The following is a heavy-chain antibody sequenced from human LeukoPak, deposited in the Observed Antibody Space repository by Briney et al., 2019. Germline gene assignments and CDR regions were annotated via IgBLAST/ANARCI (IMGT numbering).Heavy chain of an antibody. Sequence: PGGSLRLSCAASGFTFSSYGMTWVRQAPGKGLGWVSAISGSGGSTYYADSVRGRFTISRDNSKNTLYLQMSSLRAEDTAVYYCAKTVGSYGSLFDYWGQGTLVTVSS. D-gene: IGHD5-18*01. V-gene: IGHV3-23*01. CDR3: AKTVGSYGSLFDY. CDR2: ISGSGGST. J-gene: IGHJ4*02. CDR1: GFTFSSYG.